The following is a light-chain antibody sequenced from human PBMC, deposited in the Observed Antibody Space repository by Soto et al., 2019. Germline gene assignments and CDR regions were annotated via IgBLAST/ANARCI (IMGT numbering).Light chain of an antibody. CDR2: GIS. CDR3: QHYGETPIT. V-gene: IGKV3-20*01. Sequence: EVVMTHSPATLSVSPGERATLSCRASQSVTSNYLAWYQQKPGQAPRLLIYGISSRASGVPVRFSGSGSGTDFTLTISRLEPEDFAVYYCQHYGETPITFGLGTRLEIK. J-gene: IGKJ5*01. CDR1: QSVTSNY.